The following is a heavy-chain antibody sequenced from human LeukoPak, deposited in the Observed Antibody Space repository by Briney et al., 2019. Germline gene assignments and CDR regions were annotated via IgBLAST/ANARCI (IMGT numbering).Heavy chain of an antibody. D-gene: IGHD4-17*01. V-gene: IGHV3-48*02. CDR2: IGGTHSNI. CDR1: GFTFSIYS. CDR3: ARDRDYAFDS. J-gene: IGHJ4*02. Sequence: GGSLRLSCAASGFTFSIYSMNWVRQAPGMGLEWVSYIGGTHSNIYYADSVKGRFTISRDDAKNSLYLQMNSLRDEDTAVYYCARDRDYAFDSWGQGTLVTVSS.